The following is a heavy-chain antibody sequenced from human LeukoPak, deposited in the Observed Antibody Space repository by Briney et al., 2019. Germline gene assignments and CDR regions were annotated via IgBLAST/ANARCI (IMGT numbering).Heavy chain of an antibody. V-gene: IGHV3-7*01. J-gene: IGHJ3*02. CDR3: ARLDARDGAFDI. Sequence: PGGSLRLSCAASGFTFSSYSMNWVRQAPGKGLEWVANIKQGGSEKYYVDSVKGRFTISRDNAKNSLYLQMNSLRAEDTAVYYCARLDARDGAFDIWGQGTMVTVSS. CDR1: GFTFSSYS. D-gene: IGHD5/OR15-5a*01. CDR2: IKQGGSEK.